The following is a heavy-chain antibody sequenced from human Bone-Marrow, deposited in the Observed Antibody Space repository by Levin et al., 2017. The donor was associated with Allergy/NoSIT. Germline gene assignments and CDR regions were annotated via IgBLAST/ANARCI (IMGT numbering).Heavy chain of an antibody. Sequence: ASVKVSCKASGYTFTSYYMHWVRQAPGQGLEWMGIINPSGGSTSYAQKFQGRVTMTRDTSTSTVYMELSSLRSEDTAVYYCARDPTRVQLPDYFDYWGQGTLVTVSS. CDR3: ARDPTRVQLPDYFDY. D-gene: IGHD5-18*01. J-gene: IGHJ4*02. CDR1: GYTFTSYY. CDR2: INPSGGST. V-gene: IGHV1-46*01.